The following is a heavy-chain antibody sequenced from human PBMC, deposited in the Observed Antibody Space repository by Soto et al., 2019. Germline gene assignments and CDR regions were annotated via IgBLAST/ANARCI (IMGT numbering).Heavy chain of an antibody. J-gene: IGHJ5*02. CDR2: FDPEDGET. D-gene: IGHD6-19*01. CDR1: GYTLTELS. CDR3: ATNPRGPVPYSSGWQRGWFDP. V-gene: IGHV1-24*01. Sequence: ASVKVSCKVSGYTLTELSMHWVRQAPGKGLEWMGGFDPEDGETIYAQKFQGRVTMTEDTSTDTAYMELSSLRSEDTAVYYCATNPRGPVPYSSGWQRGWFDPWGQGTLVTVSS.